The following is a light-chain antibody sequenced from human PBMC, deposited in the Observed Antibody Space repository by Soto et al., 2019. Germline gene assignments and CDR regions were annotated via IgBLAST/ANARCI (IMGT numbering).Light chain of an antibody. CDR2: EAS. J-gene: IGKJ5*01. Sequence: EIVMTQSPVTLSVSPGETVTLSCRASESVSSNLAWYQQKPGQAPRLLIYEASNRATGIPARFSGSGSGTDFTLTISSLEPEDFAVYYCQQRGEWPPGATFGQGTRLEIK. V-gene: IGKV3-11*01. CDR1: ESVSSN. CDR3: QQRGEWPPGAT.